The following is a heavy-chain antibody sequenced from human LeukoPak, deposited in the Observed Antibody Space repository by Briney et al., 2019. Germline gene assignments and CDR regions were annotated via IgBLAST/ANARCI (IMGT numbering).Heavy chain of an antibody. V-gene: IGHV4-34*01. J-gene: IGHJ5*02. CDR1: GGSFSGYY. D-gene: IGHD2-2*01. Sequence: SETLSLTCAVYGGSFSGYYWSWIRQPPGKGLEWIGEINHSGSTNYNPSLKSRVTISVDTSKNQFSLKLSSVTAADTAVYYCARGLNIVVVPAAVRSWFDPWGQGTLVTVSS. CDR2: INHSGST. CDR3: ARGLNIVVVPAAVRSWFDP.